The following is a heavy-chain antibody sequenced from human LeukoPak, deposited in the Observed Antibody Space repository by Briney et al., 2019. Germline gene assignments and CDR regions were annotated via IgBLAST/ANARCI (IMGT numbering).Heavy chain of an antibody. CDR2: INHSGST. CDR1: GGSFSGYY. D-gene: IGHD5-18*01. V-gene: IGHV4-34*01. Sequence: PSEPLSLTCAVYGGSFSGYYWSWIRQPPGKGLEWMGEINHSGSTNYNPSLKSRVTISVDTSKNQFSLKLSSVTAADTAVYYRARGWLRYSYTKYDYWGQGTLVTVSS. J-gene: IGHJ4*02. CDR3: ARGWLRYSYTKYDY.